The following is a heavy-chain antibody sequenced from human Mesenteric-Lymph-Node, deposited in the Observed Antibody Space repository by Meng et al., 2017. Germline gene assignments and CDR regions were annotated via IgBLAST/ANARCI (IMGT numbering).Heavy chain of an antibody. CDR3: ARGPGGSPRGY. CDR1: GGSISSGSYY. V-gene: IGHV4-61*02. J-gene: IGHJ4*02. Sequence: SETLSLTCTVSGGSISSGSYYWSWIRQPAGKGLEWIGRIYTSGSTNYNPSLKSRVTISVDTSKNQFSLKLSSVTAADTAVYYCARGPGGSPRGYWGQGTLVTVSS. D-gene: IGHD3-10*01. CDR2: IYTSGST.